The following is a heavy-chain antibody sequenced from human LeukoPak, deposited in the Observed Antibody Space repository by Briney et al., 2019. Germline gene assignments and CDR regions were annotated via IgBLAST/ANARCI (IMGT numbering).Heavy chain of an antibody. V-gene: IGHV1-69*04. CDR1: GGTFSSYA. CDR3: ARDGLTGHLYYYDSSGYYDY. J-gene: IGHJ4*02. D-gene: IGHD3-22*01. CDR2: IIPILGIA. Sequence: RASVKVSCKASGGTFSSYAISWVRQAPGQGLEWMGRIIPILGIANYAQKFQGRVTITADKSTSTAYMELSSLRSEDTAVYYCARDGLTGHLYYYDSSGYYDYWGQGTLVTVSS.